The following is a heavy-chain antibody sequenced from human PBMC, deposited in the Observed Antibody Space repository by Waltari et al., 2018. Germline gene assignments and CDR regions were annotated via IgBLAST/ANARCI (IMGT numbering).Heavy chain of an antibody. D-gene: IGHD2-21*01. J-gene: IGHJ4*02. CDR2: SSDGGVYT. CDR1: GFTSLNYF. Sequence: EVQLVESGGGLVQPGGSLRLSCAASGFTSLNYFISWVRQAPGKVLEWISASSDGGVYTYYADSVEGRFTISRDSSKNTIYLQMNSLRVEDTALYYCAKGFEDLLPFDHWGQGTQVTVSS. V-gene: IGHV3-23*04. CDR3: AKGFEDLLPFDH.